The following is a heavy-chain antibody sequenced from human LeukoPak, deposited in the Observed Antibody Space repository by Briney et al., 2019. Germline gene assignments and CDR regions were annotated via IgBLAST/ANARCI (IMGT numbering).Heavy chain of an antibody. CDR3: ARPYYYDSSGYFAGLAFDI. J-gene: IGHJ3*02. CDR1: GYTFISYG. CDR2: IIPIFGTA. Sequence: SVKVSCKASGYTFISYGISWVRQAPGQGLEWMGGIIPIFGTANYAQKFQGRVTITADKSTSTAYMELSSLRSEDTAVYYCARPYYYDSSGYFAGLAFDIWGQGTMVTVSS. V-gene: IGHV1-69*06. D-gene: IGHD3-22*01.